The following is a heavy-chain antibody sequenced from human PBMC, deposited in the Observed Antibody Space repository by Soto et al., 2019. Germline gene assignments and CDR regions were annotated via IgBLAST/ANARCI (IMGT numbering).Heavy chain of an antibody. Sequence: SETLSLTCTVSGGSVSSGSYYWTWVRQPPGKGLEWIGDIHHSGSTNNNPSLRSRLIMSLDTSKNQFSLNLNSVTAADTAVYYCARSFGWYAIDQWGQGTLVTVSS. CDR2: IHHSGST. CDR3: ARSFGWYAIDQ. J-gene: IGHJ4*02. D-gene: IGHD6-19*01. V-gene: IGHV4-39*07. CDR1: GGSVSSGSYY.